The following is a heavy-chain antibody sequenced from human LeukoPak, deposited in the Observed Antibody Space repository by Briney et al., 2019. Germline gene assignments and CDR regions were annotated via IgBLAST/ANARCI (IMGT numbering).Heavy chain of an antibody. CDR1: GFTFSIHS. CDR2: ITGSGGTT. CDR3: AKIQGYFDY. V-gene: IGHV3-23*01. J-gene: IGHJ4*02. Sequence: GGSLRLSCAASGFTFSIHSMNWVRQAPGKGPQWVSAITGSGGTTYYADSVKGRFTISRDNSKDTLYLQMNSLRAEDTAVYYCAKIQGYFDYWGQGTLVTVSS.